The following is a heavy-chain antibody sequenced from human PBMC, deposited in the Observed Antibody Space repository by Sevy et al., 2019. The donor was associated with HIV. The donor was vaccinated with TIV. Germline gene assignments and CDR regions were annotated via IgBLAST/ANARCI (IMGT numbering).Heavy chain of an antibody. Sequence: SETLSLTCTVSGGSINSDHWNWIRQPPGKGLEWIGYVYYTVGTNYNPSHKNRVTISVDSTKNQFYLKLPSVTAADTAVYYCARLNDFVIWGQGTMVTFSS. CDR1: GGSINSDH. V-gene: IGHV4-59*08. CDR2: VYYTVGT. CDR3: ARLNDFVI. J-gene: IGHJ3*02.